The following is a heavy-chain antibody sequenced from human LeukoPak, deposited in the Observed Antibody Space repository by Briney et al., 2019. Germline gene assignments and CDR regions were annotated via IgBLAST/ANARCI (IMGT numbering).Heavy chain of an antibody. CDR3: ARGSTVAALD. D-gene: IGHD4-23*01. J-gene: IGHJ4*02. Sequence: GGSLRLSCAASGFTFSSYWMHWVRQAPGKRLVWVSRINSDASSTSYADSVKGRFTISRDNPKNTLYLQMNSLRAEDTAVYYCARGSTVAALDWDQGTLVTVSS. CDR2: INSDASST. V-gene: IGHV3-74*01. CDR1: GFTFSSYW.